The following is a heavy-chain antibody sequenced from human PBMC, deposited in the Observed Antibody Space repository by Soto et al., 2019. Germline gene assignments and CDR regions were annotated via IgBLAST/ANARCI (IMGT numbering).Heavy chain of an antibody. CDR1: GFTFSSYG. CDR2: ISYDGSNK. J-gene: IGHJ6*02. V-gene: IGHV3-30*18. CDR3: AKDRRVRIHYSGIDV. Sequence: QVQLVESGGGVVQPGRSLRLSCAASGFTFSSYGMHWVREAPGKGLEWVAVISYDGSNKYYADSVKGGFTISRDNSKNTLYLQMYSLKAEDTAVYYCAKDRRVRIHYSGIDVWGQGTPVTVSS. D-gene: IGHD1-1*01.